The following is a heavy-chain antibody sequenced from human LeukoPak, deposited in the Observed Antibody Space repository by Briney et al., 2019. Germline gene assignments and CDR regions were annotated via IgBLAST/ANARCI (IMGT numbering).Heavy chain of an antibody. CDR3: AKRVAAAGIFDY. V-gene: IGHV4-30-2*01. J-gene: IGHJ4*02. CDR2: IYQSGST. CDR1: GGSISSGGYY. Sequence: SETLSLTCTVSGGSISSGGYYWSWIRQPPGKGLEWIGYIYQSGSTYYTPSLESRVTISVDRSKNQFSLRLSSVTAADTAVYYCAKRVAAAGIFDYWGQGTLVTVSS. D-gene: IGHD6-13*01.